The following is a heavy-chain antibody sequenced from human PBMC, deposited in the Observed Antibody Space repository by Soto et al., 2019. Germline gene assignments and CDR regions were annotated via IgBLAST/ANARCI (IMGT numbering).Heavy chain of an antibody. CDR3: ASPAPITMVRAVGDDAFDI. CDR2: LIPIFGTA. D-gene: IGHD3-10*01. V-gene: IGHV1-69*01. CDR1: GGTFSSYA. Sequence: QVQLVQSGAEVKKPGSSVKVSCKASGGTFSSYAISWVRQAPGQGLEWMGGLIPIFGTANYVQKVQGRVTITADEPNSTAYMDLSSLRSEDTALYYCASPAPITMVRAVGDDAFDIWGQVTMVTVSS. J-gene: IGHJ3*02.